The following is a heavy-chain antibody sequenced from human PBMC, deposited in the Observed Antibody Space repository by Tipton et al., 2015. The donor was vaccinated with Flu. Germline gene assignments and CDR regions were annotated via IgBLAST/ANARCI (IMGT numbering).Heavy chain of an antibody. Sequence: TLSLTCNVSGGSISSSSFYWGWIRQSPGKGLEWIGSMYYSGSTYYNPSLKSRVTISVDTSKNQFSLKLSSVTAADTAVYYCARRKTVTTRLTYFDYWGQGTLVTVSS. CDR2: MYYSGST. CDR1: GGSISSSSFY. D-gene: IGHD4-17*01. CDR3: ARRKTVTTRLTYFDY. J-gene: IGHJ4*02. V-gene: IGHV4-39*07.